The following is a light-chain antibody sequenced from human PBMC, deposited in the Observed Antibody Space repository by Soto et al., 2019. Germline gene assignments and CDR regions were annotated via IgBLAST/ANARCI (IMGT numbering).Light chain of an antibody. CDR1: QTVRTNY. CDR3: QQYSASPLT. CDR2: GAS. J-gene: IGKJ4*01. Sequence: EIVLTQSPGTLSLSPGERATLSCRASQTVRTNYLAWFQHKPGQAPRLLIYGASSRATGIPDRFSGSGSGTDFTLTIHRLEPEDFAVYFCQQYSASPLTFGGGTKVEIK. V-gene: IGKV3-20*01.